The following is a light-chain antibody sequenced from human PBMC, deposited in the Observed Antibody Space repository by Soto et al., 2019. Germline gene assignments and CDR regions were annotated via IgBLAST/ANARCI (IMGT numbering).Light chain of an antibody. CDR3: QQADSLPRT. CDR2: FAF. V-gene: IGKV1-12*01. Sequence: IQMTQSPSSVSASVGDRVTITGRASQDINRRLAWYQQKPGKAPKLLIYFAFNLESGVPSRFIGSGSGTDFTLTITSLQPEDFATYYCQQADSLPRTFGGGTKVDIK. J-gene: IGKJ4*01. CDR1: QDINRR.